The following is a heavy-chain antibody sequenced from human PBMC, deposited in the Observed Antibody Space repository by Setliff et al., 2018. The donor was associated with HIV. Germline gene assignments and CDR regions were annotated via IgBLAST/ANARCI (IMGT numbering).Heavy chain of an antibody. Sequence: PSETLSLTCTVSGGSVSSGSYYWSWIRQPAGKALEWIGRIYTSGSTNYNPSLESRISISLDTSKNQFSLKLTSVTAADTAVYYCAREAAHCSGDTCQFTFDSWGQGTLVTVSS. CDR3: AREAAHCSGDTCQFTFDS. V-gene: IGHV4-61*02. D-gene: IGHD2-15*01. J-gene: IGHJ4*02. CDR1: GGSVSSGSYY. CDR2: IYTSGST.